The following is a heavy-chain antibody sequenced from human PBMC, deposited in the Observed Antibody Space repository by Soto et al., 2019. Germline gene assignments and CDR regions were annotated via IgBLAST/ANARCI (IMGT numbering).Heavy chain of an antibody. D-gene: IGHD2-2*01. J-gene: IGHJ4*02. V-gene: IGHV3-23*01. CDR2: ISGSGGST. Sequence: GGSLRLSCAASRFTFSSYAMHWVRQAPGKGLEWVSVISGSGGSTYYADSVKGRFTISRDNSKNTLYLQMNSLRAEDTAVYYCAKDIVVVPAAKYSGYNSSWSGYWGQGTLVTVSS. CDR3: AKDIVVVPAAKYSGYNSSWSGY. CDR1: RFTFSSYA.